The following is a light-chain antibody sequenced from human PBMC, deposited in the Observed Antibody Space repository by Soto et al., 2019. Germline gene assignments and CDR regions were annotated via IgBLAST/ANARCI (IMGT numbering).Light chain of an antibody. CDR1: SSDVGGNKY. Sequence: QSVLTHPASVSGSPGQSITISCTGTSSDVGGNKYVSWYQQYPGKVPKLLINKASNRPSGVSNRYSGSKSGNTASLTISGLLAEEEPDYFCNATTSDSLYVFGTGPKVTV. CDR3: NATTSDSLYV. CDR2: KAS. J-gene: IGLJ1*01. V-gene: IGLV2-14*01.